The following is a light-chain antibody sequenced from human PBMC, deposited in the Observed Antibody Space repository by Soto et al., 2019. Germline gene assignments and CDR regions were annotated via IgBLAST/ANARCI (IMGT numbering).Light chain of an antibody. CDR1: SADVGGYNF. CDR3: SSFAGSHVA. Sequence: QPALTQPRSVSGSPGESVTISCTGTSADVGGYNFVSWYQQHPGKAPKLMIYDVSNRPSGVPDRFSGSKSDNTASLTISGLQAEDEAVYYCSSFAGSHVAFGGGTKLTVL. CDR2: DVS. J-gene: IGLJ2*01. V-gene: IGLV2-11*01.